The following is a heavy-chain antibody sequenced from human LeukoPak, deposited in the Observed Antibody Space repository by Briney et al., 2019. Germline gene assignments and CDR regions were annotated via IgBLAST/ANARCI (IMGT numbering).Heavy chain of an antibody. Sequence: PGGSLRLSCAASGFTFSSYGMHWVRQAPGKGLEWVAVISYDGSNKYYADSVKGRFTISRDNSKNTLYLQMNSLRAEDTAVYYCAKEWLVTLVLDYWGQGTLVTVSS. D-gene: IGHD6-19*01. J-gene: IGHJ4*02. CDR2: ISYDGSNK. CDR1: GFTFSSYG. CDR3: AKEWLVTLVLDY. V-gene: IGHV3-30*18.